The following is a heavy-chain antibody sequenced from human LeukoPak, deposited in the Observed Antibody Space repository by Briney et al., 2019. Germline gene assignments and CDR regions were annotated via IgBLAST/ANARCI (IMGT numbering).Heavy chain of an antibody. V-gene: IGHV3-53*01. D-gene: IGHD3-10*01. CDR2: IYSGGST. CDR1: GFTVSSNY. Sequence: GGSLRLSCAASGFTVSSNYMSWVRQAPGKGLEWVSVIYSGGSTYYADSAKGRFTISRDNSKNTLYLQMNSLRAEDTAVYYCARDRVTMVRGVTLEYYFDYWGQGTLVTVSS. CDR3: ARDRVTMVRGVTLEYYFDY. J-gene: IGHJ4*02.